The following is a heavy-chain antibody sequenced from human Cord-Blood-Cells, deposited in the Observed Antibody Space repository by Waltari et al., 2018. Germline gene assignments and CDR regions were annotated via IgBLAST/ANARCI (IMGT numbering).Heavy chain of an antibody. V-gene: IGHV1-69*09. CDR1: GGTFSSYD. Sequence: QVQLVQSGAEVKKPGSSVKVSCKASGGTFSSYDISWVRQAPGQGLEWMGRIIPILGIANYAQKFQGRVTITADKSTSTAYMELSSLRSEDTAVYYCARRGYSSSFDYWGQGTLVTVSS. J-gene: IGHJ4*02. CDR2: IIPILGIA. D-gene: IGHD6-13*01. CDR3: ARRGYSSSFDY.